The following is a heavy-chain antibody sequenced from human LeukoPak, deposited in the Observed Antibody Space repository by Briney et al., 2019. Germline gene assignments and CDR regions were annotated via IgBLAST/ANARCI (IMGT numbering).Heavy chain of an antibody. Sequence: ASVKVSCKASGYTFTSYGISWLRQAPGQGLEWMGWISAYNGNTNYAQKFQGRVTITRNTSISTAYMELSSLRSEDTAVYYCARGSHRGYSYGLIDYWGQGTLVTVSS. J-gene: IGHJ4*02. CDR2: ISAYNGNT. V-gene: IGHV1-18*01. CDR3: ARGSHRGYSYGLIDY. D-gene: IGHD5-18*01. CDR1: GYTFTSYG.